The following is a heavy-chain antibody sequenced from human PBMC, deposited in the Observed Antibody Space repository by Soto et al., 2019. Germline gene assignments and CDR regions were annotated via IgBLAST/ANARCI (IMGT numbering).Heavy chain of an antibody. D-gene: IGHD3-3*01. CDR3: AKDLLITIFGVISSGPFDY. CDR1: GFTFSSYA. Sequence: GGSLRLSCAASGFTFSSYAMSWVRQAPGKGLEWVSAISGSGGSTYYADSVKGRFTISRDNSKNTLYLQMNSLRAEDTAVYYCAKDLLITIFGVISSGPFDYWGQGTLVTVSS. CDR2: ISGSGGST. V-gene: IGHV3-23*01. J-gene: IGHJ4*02.